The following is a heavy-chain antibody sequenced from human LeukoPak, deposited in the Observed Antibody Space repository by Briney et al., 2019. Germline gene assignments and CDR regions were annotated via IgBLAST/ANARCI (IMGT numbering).Heavy chain of an antibody. CDR1: GFTFSSYG. D-gene: IGHD3-9*01. CDR3: AKDLYLTVYSFDY. Sequence: GRSLCPSRAVSGFTFSSYGIHWVRQAPGKGLEWVAVISYDGSNKYYADSVKGRFTISRDNSKNTLYLQMNSLRAEDTAVYYCAKDLYLTVYSFDYWGQGTLVIVSS. CDR2: ISYDGSNK. J-gene: IGHJ4*02. V-gene: IGHV3-30*18.